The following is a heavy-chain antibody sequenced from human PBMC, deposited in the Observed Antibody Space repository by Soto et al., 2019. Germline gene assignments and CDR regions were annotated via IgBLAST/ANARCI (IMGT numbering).Heavy chain of an antibody. Sequence: PGGSLRLSCAASGFTFSSYSMHWVRQAPGKGLEWVAVISYDGSNKYYADSVKGRFTISRDNSKNTAYLQMSSLRPEDTVVYYCVKGEYYYDGSAYYPFDYWGQGRMVTVSS. V-gene: IGHV3-30*14. J-gene: IGHJ4*02. CDR1: GFTFSSYS. D-gene: IGHD3-22*01. CDR3: VKGEYYYDGSAYYPFDY. CDR2: ISYDGSNK.